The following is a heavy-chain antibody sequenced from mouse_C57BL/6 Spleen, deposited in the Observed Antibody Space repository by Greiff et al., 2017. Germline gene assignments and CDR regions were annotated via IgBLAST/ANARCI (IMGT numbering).Heavy chain of an antibody. Sequence: EVQLQQSGPELVKPGASVKISCKASGYTFTDYYMNWVKQSHGKSLEWIGDINPNNGGTSYNQKFKGKATLTVDKSSSTAYMELRSLTSEDSAVYYCARDYGSSYDYYARDYWGQGTSVTVSS. CDR1: GYTFTDYY. CDR2: INPNNGGT. V-gene: IGHV1-26*01. J-gene: IGHJ4*01. CDR3: ARDYGSSYDYYARDY. D-gene: IGHD1-1*01.